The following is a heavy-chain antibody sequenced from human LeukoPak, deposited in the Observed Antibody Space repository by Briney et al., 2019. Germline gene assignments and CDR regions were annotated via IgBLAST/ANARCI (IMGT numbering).Heavy chain of an antibody. Sequence: HGASVKVSCKASGGTFSSYAISWVRQAPGQGLEWMGWINPKSGGTDYAHHFQGRVTMTGDTSISTAYMELSRLTSDDTAIYYCGYQLLRNNWFDPWGQGTLVTVSS. D-gene: IGHD2-2*01. CDR2: INPKSGGT. CDR1: GGTFSSYA. J-gene: IGHJ5*02. V-gene: IGHV1-2*02. CDR3: GYQLLRNNWFDP.